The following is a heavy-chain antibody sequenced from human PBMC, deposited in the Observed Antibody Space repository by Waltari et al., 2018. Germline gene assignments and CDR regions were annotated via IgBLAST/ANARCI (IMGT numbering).Heavy chain of an antibody. Sequence: QLQLQESGPGLVKPSETLSLTCSVSGVPIISNRPSWVWIRQSPGQGLEWLATMSYSGTTYSSPSLKGRVTISRDTSKNQVSLRLGSVTAADTAVYYCATYIGASIGTAAFDVWGQGTKVTVSS. CDR1: GVPIISNRPS. J-gene: IGHJ3*01. CDR2: MSYSGTT. CDR3: ATYIGASIGTAAFDV. D-gene: IGHD1-1*01. V-gene: IGHV4-39*01.